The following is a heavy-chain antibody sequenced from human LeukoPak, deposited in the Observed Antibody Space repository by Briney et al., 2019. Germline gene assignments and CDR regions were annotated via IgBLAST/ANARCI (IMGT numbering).Heavy chain of an antibody. J-gene: IGHJ4*02. Sequence: PGGSLRLSCAASGFTFSSYWMNWARQAPGKGLEWVASINRNGNVNYYVDSVKGRFTISRDNAKNSLYLQMSNLRADDTAVYHCAKFFAPSGGASGWTWTIDYWGQGTLVTVSS. V-gene: IGHV3-7*03. CDR1: GFTFSSYW. CDR3: AKFFAPSGGASGWTWTIDY. CDR2: INRNGNVN. D-gene: IGHD6-25*01.